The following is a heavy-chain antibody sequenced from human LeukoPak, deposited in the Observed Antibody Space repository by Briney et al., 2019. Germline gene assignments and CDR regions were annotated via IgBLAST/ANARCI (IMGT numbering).Heavy chain of an antibody. CDR2: ISWNSGSI. CDR1: GFTFDDYA. D-gene: IGHD3-22*01. Sequence: PGGSLRLSCAASGFTFDDYAMHWVRQAPGKGLEWVSGISWNSGSIGYADSVKGRFTISRDNAKNSLYLQMNSLRAEDMALYYCAKDIGYDSSGRGFDYWGQGTLVTVSS. CDR3: AKDIGYDSSGRGFDY. J-gene: IGHJ4*02. V-gene: IGHV3-9*03.